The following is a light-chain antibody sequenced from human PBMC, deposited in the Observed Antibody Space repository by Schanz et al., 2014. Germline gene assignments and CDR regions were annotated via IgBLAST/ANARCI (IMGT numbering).Light chain of an antibody. Sequence: QSVLTQPPSVSAAPGQKVTISCSGSSSNIGNNYVSWYQHLPGTAPKLLIYDNNQRPSGIPARFSGSKSGTSASLAITGLQAEDEADYYCQSYDNNLRGVFGGGTKLTVL. CDR1: SSNIGNNY. CDR3: QSYDNNLRGV. V-gene: IGLV1-51*01. CDR2: DNN. J-gene: IGLJ3*02.